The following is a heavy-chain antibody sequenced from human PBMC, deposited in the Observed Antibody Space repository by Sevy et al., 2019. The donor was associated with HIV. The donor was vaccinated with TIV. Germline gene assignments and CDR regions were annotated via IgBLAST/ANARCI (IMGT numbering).Heavy chain of an antibody. J-gene: IGHJ3*02. CDR2: ISGSGGST. V-gene: IGHV3-23*01. CDR3: AKDERIALACLIAFDI. CDR1: GFTFSSYA. D-gene: IGHD6-19*01. Sequence: GGSLRLSCAASGFTFSSYAMSWVRQAPGKGLEWVSAISGSGGSTYYADSVKGRFTISRDNSKNTLYLQMNSLRAEDTAVYYCAKDERIALACLIAFDIWGQGTMVTVSS.